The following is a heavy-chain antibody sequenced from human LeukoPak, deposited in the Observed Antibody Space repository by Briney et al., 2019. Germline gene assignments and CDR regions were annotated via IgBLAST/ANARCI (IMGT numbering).Heavy chain of an antibody. CDR3: ARRRDSGSLQHFDY. CDR1: GFTFSSYG. CDR2: IRYDGSNK. J-gene: IGHJ4*02. Sequence: GGSLRLSCAASGFTFSSYGMHWVRQAPGKGLEWVAFIRYDGSNKYYADSVKGRFTISRDNAKNSLYLQMNSLRAEDTAVYYCARRRDSGSLQHFDYWGQGTLVTVSS. D-gene: IGHD1-26*01. V-gene: IGHV3-30*02.